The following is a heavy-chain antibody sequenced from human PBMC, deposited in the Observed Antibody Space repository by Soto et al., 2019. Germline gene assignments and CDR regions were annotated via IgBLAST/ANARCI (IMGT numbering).Heavy chain of an antibody. CDR3: ARSEYSHKYVLGMAV. Sequence: SETLSLTCTVSGGSIRSADYYWSWIRQPPGKGLEWIGYIYYSGNTNYNPSLKSRVTMSVDTSKNQISLKLGSVTAADTAVYHCARSEYSHKYVLGMAVWGQGTTVTVSS. CDR1: GGSIRSADYY. J-gene: IGHJ6*02. D-gene: IGHD5-18*01. CDR2: IYYSGNT. V-gene: IGHV4-30-4*01.